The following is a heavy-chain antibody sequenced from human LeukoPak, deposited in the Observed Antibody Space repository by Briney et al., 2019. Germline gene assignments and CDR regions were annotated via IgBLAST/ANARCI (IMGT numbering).Heavy chain of an antibody. V-gene: IGHV4-61*01. D-gene: IGHD6-19*01. CDR2: MYSSGIS. J-gene: IGHJ5*01. CDR3: ARHYISGWSDC. CDR1: GGSVSSGSYY. Sequence: SETLSLTCTVSGGSVSSGSYYWSWIRHPPGKGLEWIGYMYSSGISSYNPSLKSRVTISVDTSKNQFSLKLRSATAADTAVYFCARHYISGWSDCWGQGTLVTVSS.